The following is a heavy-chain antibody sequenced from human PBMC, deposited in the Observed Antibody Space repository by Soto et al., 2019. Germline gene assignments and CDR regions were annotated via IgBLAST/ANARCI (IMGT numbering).Heavy chain of an antibody. CDR1: GFTFSSYG. CDR3: ARGTDIVVVVAATGDAFDI. D-gene: IGHD2-15*01. V-gene: IGHV3-33*01. CDR2: IWYDGSNK. J-gene: IGHJ3*02. Sequence: GGSLRLSCAASGFTFSSYGMHWVRQAPGKGLEWVAVIWYDGSNKYYADSVKGRFTISRDNSKNTLYLQMNSLRAEDTAVYYCARGTDIVVVVAATGDAFDIWGQGTMVTVS.